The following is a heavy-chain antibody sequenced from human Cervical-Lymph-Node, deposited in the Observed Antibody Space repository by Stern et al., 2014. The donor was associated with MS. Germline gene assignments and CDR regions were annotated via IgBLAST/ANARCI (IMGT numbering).Heavy chain of an antibody. V-gene: IGHV3-30*03. CDR2: ISYAGSNK. D-gene: IGHD2-15*01. J-gene: IGHJ6*02. Sequence: VQLVESGGGVVQPGRSLRLSCAASGFTFSSYGMHWVRQAPGKGLEWVAVISYAGSNKYYADSVKGRFTISRDNSKNTLYLQMNSLRAEDTAVYYCAREYCSGGSCYGAYYYYGMDVWGQGTTVTVSS. CDR3: AREYCSGGSCYGAYYYYGMDV. CDR1: GFTFSSYG.